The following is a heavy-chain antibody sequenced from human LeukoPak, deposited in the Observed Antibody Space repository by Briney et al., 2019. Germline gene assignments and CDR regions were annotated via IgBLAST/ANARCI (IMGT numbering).Heavy chain of an antibody. CDR2: MNPNSGNT. D-gene: IGHD3-22*01. Sequence: ASVKVSCKASGYTFTSYDINWVRQATGQGFEWMGWMNPNSGNTGYAQKFQGRVTITRNTSISTAYMELSSLRSEDTAVYYCARHSSGYYGDAFDIWGQGTMVTVSS. CDR3: ARHSSGYYGDAFDI. J-gene: IGHJ3*02. V-gene: IGHV1-8*03. CDR1: GYTFTSYD.